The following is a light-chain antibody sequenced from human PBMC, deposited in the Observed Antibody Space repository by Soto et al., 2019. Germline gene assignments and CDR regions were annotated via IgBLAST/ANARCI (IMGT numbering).Light chain of an antibody. CDR3: SSYTSSSTHV. Sequence: QSVLTQPASVSESPGQSITISCTGTSSDIGAFTFVSWYQQHPGKVPKLMIFDVNRRPSGVSDRFSGSKSGNTASLTISGLQAEDEGDYYCSSYTSSSTHVFGSGTKLTVL. CDR1: SSDIGAFTF. J-gene: IGLJ1*01. CDR2: DVN. V-gene: IGLV2-14*03.